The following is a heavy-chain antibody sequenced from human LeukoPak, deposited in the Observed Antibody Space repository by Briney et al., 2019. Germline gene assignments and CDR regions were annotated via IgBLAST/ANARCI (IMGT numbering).Heavy chain of an antibody. D-gene: IGHD1-14*01. CDR2: IYYSGST. V-gene: IGHV4-39*07. J-gene: IGHJ5*02. CDR3: ARETVPSDLDP. CDR1: GGSISSSGYY. Sequence: SETLSLTCTVSGGSISSSGYYWGWIRQPPGKGLEWIGSIYYSGSTYYNPSLKSRVTISVDTSKNQFSLKLSSETAADTAVYYCARETVPSDLDPWGQGTLVTVSS.